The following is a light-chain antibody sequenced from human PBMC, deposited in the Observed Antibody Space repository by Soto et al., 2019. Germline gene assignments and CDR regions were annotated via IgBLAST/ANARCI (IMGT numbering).Light chain of an antibody. CDR3: GSYASASLI. V-gene: IGLV2-14*01. CDR2: EVR. CDR1: SSDIGAYDY. Sequence: QSALTQPASVSGSPGQSITISCTGTSSDIGAYDYVSWYQQYPGIVPTLIIYEVRFRPSGVSNRFSGSKSGNTASLTISGLQTEDEADYYCGSYASASLIFGGGTKVTVL. J-gene: IGLJ2*01.